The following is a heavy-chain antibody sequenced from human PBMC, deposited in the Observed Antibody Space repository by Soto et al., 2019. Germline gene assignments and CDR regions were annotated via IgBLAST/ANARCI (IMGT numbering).Heavy chain of an antibody. CDR2: IYYSGSS. Sequence: QVQLQESGPGLVKPSETLSLTCTVSGVSISSYYWSWIRQPPGKGLEWIGYIYYSGSSNYNPSLKSRVTMSVDTSKKQFSLKLSAVTAADTAVYFCARGGAWEPGFYYNGMDVWGQGITVTVSS. CDR1: GVSISSYY. CDR3: ARGGAWEPGFYYNGMDV. V-gene: IGHV4-59*01. D-gene: IGHD1-26*01. J-gene: IGHJ6*02.